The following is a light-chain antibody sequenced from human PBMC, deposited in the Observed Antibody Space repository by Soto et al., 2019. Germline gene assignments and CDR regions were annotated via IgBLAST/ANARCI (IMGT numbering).Light chain of an antibody. CDR1: QSVSSY. Sequence: EIVLTQSPATLSLSPGERASLSCRASQSVSSYLAWYQQKPGQAPRLLIYDASNRAAGIPARFSGSGSGTDFTHTTSGLAPEDFAVYYCQQCNNWAQTFGGGTKVEIK. V-gene: IGKV3-11*01. CDR3: QQCNNWAQT. CDR2: DAS. J-gene: IGKJ4*02.